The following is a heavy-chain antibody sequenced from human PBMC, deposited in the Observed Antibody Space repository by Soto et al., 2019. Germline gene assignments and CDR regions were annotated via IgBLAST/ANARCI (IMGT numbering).Heavy chain of an antibody. Sequence: GGSLRLSCAASGFTFSSYAMSWVRQAPGKGLEWVSAISGSGGSTYYADSVKGRFTISRDNSKNTLYLQMNSLRAEDTAVYYCAKDPLGIDSSGSNWFDPWGQGTLVTVSS. CDR1: GFTFSSYA. CDR3: AKDPLGIDSSGSNWFDP. V-gene: IGHV3-23*01. D-gene: IGHD3-22*01. CDR2: ISGSGGST. J-gene: IGHJ5*02.